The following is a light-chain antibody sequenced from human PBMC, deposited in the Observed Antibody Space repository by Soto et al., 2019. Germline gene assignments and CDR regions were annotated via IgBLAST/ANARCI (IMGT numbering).Light chain of an antibody. CDR1: RGLLHSNGYNY. Sequence: DIVRTKSPLSLPVTPGDPASFCWSDRRGLLHSNGYNYLDWYLQKPGXAPXVLIYLGSNRASGVPDRLSVIGSGTEFTLQLRRLEAEDVGVYDCMHALQAWTFGQGTKVEIK. CDR2: LGS. V-gene: IGKV2-28*01. CDR3: MHALQAWT. J-gene: IGKJ1*01.